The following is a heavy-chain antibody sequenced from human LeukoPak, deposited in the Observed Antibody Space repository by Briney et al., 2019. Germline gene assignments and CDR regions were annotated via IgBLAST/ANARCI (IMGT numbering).Heavy chain of an antibody. CDR2: TYYRSKWYN. CDR3: ARDWVVAAYYYYGMDV. CDR1: GDSVSSNSAA. V-gene: IGHV6-1*01. Sequence: SQTLSLTCAISGDSVSSNSAAWNWIRQSPSRGLEWLGRTYYRSKWYNDYAVSVKSRITINPDTPKNQFSLQLNSVTPEDTAVYYCARDWVVAAYYYYGMDVWGQGTTVTVSS. J-gene: IGHJ6*02. D-gene: IGHD2-15*01.